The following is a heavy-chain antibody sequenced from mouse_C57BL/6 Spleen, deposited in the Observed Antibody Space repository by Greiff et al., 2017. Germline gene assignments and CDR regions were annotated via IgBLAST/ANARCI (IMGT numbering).Heavy chain of an antibody. CDR2: INPSNGGT. J-gene: IGHJ3*01. V-gene: IGHV1-53*01. Sequence: QVQLQQPGTELVKPGASVKLSCRASGYTFTSYWMHWVKQRPGQGLEWIGNINPSNGGTNYNEKFKSKATLTVDKSSSTAYMQLSSLTSEDSAVYYCASPDSSGYWFAYWGQGTLVTVSA. CDR1: GYTFTSYW. D-gene: IGHD3-2*02. CDR3: ASPDSSGYWFAY.